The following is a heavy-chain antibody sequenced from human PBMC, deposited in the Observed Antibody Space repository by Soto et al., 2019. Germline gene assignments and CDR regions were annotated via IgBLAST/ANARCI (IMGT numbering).Heavy chain of an antibody. Sequence: KTSETLSLTCTVSGGSISSYYWSWIRQPPGKGLEWIGYIYYSGSTNYNPSLKSRVTISVDTSKNQFSLKLSSVTAADTAVYYCARRETYILTGYLDDAFDIWGQGTMVTVSS. V-gene: IGHV4-59*08. CDR3: ARRETYILTGYLDDAFDI. CDR1: GGSISSYY. CDR2: IYYSGST. D-gene: IGHD3-9*01. J-gene: IGHJ3*02.